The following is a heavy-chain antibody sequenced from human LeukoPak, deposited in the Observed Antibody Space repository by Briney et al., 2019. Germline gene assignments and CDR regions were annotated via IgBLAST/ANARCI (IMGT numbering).Heavy chain of an antibody. Sequence: GGSLRLSCAASGFTFSSYSMHWVRRAPGKGLEWVAVISYDGSNKYNADSVKGRFTISRDNSKNTLYLQMNSLRREDTAEYYCARAEYDRSGSIYYYYGMDIWGQGTTVTVSS. CDR2: ISYDGSNK. J-gene: IGHJ6*02. D-gene: IGHD3-22*01. CDR3: ARAEYDRSGSIYYYYGMDI. V-gene: IGHV3-30-3*01. CDR1: GFTFSSYS.